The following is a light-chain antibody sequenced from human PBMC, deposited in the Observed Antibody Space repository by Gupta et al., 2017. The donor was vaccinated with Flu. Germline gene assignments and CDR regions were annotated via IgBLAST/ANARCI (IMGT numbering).Light chain of an antibody. J-gene: IGLJ2*01. V-gene: IGLV1-44*01. CDR1: SSNIGGTNT. Sequence: VIISGSEGSSNIGGTNTVNWFQQRPGTAPKLLVYSNDQRASGVPDRFSGSKSGTSATLAISGLQAEDEADYYCSAWDDSLSGPLFGGGTKLSVL. CDR3: SAWDDSLSGPL. CDR2: SND.